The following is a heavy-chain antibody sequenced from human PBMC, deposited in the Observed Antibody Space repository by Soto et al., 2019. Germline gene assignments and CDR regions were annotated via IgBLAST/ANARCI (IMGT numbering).Heavy chain of an antibody. J-gene: IGHJ5*02. CDR1: GFTVSSNY. CDR2: IYSGGSI. D-gene: IGHD3-10*01. CDR3: AKVTMVRGGQGVWFDP. V-gene: IGHV3-66*01. Sequence: GGSLRLSCAASGFTVSSNYMSWVRQAPGKGLEWVSVIYSGGSIYYADSVKGRFTISRDNSKNTLYLQMNSLRAEDTAVYYCAKVTMVRGGQGVWFDPWGQGTLVTVSS.